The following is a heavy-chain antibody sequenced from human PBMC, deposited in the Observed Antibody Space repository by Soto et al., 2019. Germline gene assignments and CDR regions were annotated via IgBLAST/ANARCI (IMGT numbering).Heavy chain of an antibody. Sequence: ASVKVSCKASGYTFTGYYMHWVRQAPGQGLEWMGWINPNSGGTNYAQKFQGRVTMTRDTSISTAYMELSRLRSDDTAVYYCARXAAGSSFSSYYYYGMDVWGQGTTVTVSS. V-gene: IGHV1-2*02. CDR3: ARXAAGSSFSSYYYYGMDV. J-gene: IGHJ6*02. CDR1: GYTFTGYY. D-gene: IGHD6-25*01. CDR2: INPNSGGT.